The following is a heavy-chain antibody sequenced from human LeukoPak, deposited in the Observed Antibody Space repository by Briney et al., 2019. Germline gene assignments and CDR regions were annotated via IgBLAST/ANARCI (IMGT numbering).Heavy chain of an antibody. D-gene: IGHD2-15*01. V-gene: IGHV4-59*12. CDR1: GGSISSYY. J-gene: IGHJ4*01. CDR2: MSYSGHT. CDR3: ARDRDVDDFDS. Sequence: SETLSLTCTVSGGSISSYYWSWIRQFPGKGLEWIVSMSYSGHTYYNPSLKSRVTTSIDTSKNQLSLNLKSVTAADTAVYYCARDRDVDDFDSWGHGTLVTVSS.